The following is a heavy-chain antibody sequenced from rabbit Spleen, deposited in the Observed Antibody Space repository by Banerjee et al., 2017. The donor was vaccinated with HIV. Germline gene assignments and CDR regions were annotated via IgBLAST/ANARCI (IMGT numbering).Heavy chain of an antibody. CDR2: IDTGSSGST. Sequence: QSLEESGGDLVKPGASLTLTCTASGFSFSSSYYMCWVRQAPEKGLEWIACIDTGSSGSTYYASWAKGRFTISKTSSTTVTLQMTSLTATDTATYFCARGDDYTAYGQNLWGPGTLVTVS. CDR1: GFSFSSSYY. J-gene: IGHJ4*01. CDR3: ARGDDYTAYGQNL. V-gene: IGHV1S40*01. D-gene: IGHD6-1*01.